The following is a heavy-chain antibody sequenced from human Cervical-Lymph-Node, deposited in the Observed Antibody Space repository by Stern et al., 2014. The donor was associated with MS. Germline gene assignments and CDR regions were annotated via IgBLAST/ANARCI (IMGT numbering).Heavy chain of an antibody. Sequence: VQLVQSGGEVKKPGSSVKVSCKASGGTFSSYAISWVRQAPGQGLEWLGRIIPILGIANYAQKFQGRVTITADKSTSTAYMELSSLRSEDTAVYYCASYRPWGNSIPFDYWGQGTLVTVSS. J-gene: IGHJ4*02. V-gene: IGHV1-69*09. CDR3: ASYRPWGNSIPFDY. D-gene: IGHD4-23*01. CDR2: IIPILGIA. CDR1: GGTFSSYA.